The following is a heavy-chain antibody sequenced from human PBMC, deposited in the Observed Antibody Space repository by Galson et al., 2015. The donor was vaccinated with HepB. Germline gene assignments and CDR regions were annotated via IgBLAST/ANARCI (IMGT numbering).Heavy chain of an antibody. V-gene: IGHV3-11*06. CDR2: ISSSSLYT. J-gene: IGHJ4*02. Sequence: SLRLSCAVSGFTFSDYYMSWIRQAPGKGLEWISYISSSSLYTNYADSVKGRFTISRDNAKNSLYLQISSAGAEDTALYYCARVADADYGDHSHFDYWGQGTLVTVSS. CDR3: ARVADADYGDHSHFDY. D-gene: IGHD4-17*01. CDR1: GFTFSDYY.